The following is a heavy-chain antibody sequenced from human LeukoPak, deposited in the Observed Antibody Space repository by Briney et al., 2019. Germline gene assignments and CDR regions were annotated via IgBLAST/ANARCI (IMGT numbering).Heavy chain of an antibody. V-gene: IGHV4-4*07. Sequence: PSETLSLTCTVSGGSMSSYYWSWIRQPAGKGLEWIGRIYTSGSTNYNPSLKSRVTMSVDTSKNQFSLQLSSVTAADTAVYYCAGGGTPMVYYFDNWGQGTLVTVSS. J-gene: IGHJ4*02. CDR2: IYTSGST. D-gene: IGHD5-18*01. CDR1: GGSMSSYY. CDR3: AGGGTPMVYYFDN.